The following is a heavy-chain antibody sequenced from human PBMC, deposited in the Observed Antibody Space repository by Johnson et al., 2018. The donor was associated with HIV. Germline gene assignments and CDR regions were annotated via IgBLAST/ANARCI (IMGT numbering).Heavy chain of an antibody. Sequence: VQLVESGGGLVQPGGSLRLSCVASGFTFSSYWMHWVRQAPGKGLVWVSRINSDGSSTSYADSVKGRFTISRDNAKNTLYLQMNSLRAEDTAVYYCARDSSGYLLADAFDIWGQGTMVTVSS. D-gene: IGHD3-22*01. CDR1: GFTFSSYW. CDR2: INSDGSST. J-gene: IGHJ3*02. CDR3: ARDSSGYLLADAFDI. V-gene: IGHV3-74*02.